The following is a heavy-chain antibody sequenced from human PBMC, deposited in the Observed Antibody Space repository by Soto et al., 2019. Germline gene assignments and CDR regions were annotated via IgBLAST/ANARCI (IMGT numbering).Heavy chain of an antibody. V-gene: IGHV1-46*01. CDR1: GYTFTSYY. CDR3: ARDLKAWYYYDSSGYSPVDY. CDR2: INPSGGST. D-gene: IGHD3-22*01. J-gene: IGHJ4*02. Sequence: GASVKVSCKASGYTFTSYYMHWVRQAPGQGLEWMGIINPSGGSTSYAQKFQGRVTMTRDTSTSTVYMELSSLRSEDTAVYYCARDLKAWYYYDSSGYSPVDYWGQGTLVTVSS.